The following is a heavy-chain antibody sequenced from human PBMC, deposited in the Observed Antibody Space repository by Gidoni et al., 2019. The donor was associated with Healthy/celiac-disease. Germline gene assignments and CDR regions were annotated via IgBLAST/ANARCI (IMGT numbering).Heavy chain of an antibody. D-gene: IGHD3-22*01. CDR1: GFSLSTSGVG. CDR2: IYWNDDK. J-gene: IGHJ4*02. Sequence: LTCTFSGFSLSTSGVGVGLIRQPPGKALEWLALIYWNDDKRYSPSLKIMLTITKDTSKNQVFLTMTNMDPVDTATYYGAHRADYYDSSGYLRGFDYWGQGTRVTVSS. CDR3: AHRADYYDSSGYLRGFDY. V-gene: IGHV2-5*01.